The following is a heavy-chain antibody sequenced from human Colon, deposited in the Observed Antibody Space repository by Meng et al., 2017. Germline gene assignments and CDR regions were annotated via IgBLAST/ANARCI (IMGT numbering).Heavy chain of an antibody. CDR2: IYHSGST. V-gene: IGHV4-4*02. D-gene: IGHD3-16*01. CDR1: GDSIMSSNW. J-gene: IGHJ4*02. CDR3: ARDYWGSLDF. Sequence: GPMPESGPGLVKLSGNLSLTCAGSGDSIMSSNWWSWVRQPPGRGLEWIGEIYHSGSTNYNPSLKSRVTISVDKSKNQFSLKLSSVTAADTAVYYCARDYWGSLDFWGQGTLVTVSS.